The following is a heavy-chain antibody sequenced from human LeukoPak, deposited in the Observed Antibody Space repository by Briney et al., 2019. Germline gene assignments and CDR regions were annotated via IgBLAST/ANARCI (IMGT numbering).Heavy chain of an antibody. CDR2: ISGSGGGT. CDR3: AKLFYSSGMYHFDY. J-gene: IGHJ4*02. CDR1: GFTVSSNY. D-gene: IGHD3-10*01. V-gene: IGHV3-23*01. Sequence: GGSLRLSCAASGFTVSSNYMSWVRQAPGKGLEWVSTISGSGGGTYYADSVKGRFTISRDNSKNTLYLQMNSLRAEDTAVFYCAKLFYSSGMYHFDYWGQGTLVTVSS.